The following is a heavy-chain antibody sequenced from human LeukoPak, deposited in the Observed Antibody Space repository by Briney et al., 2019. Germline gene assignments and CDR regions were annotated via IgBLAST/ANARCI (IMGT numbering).Heavy chain of an antibody. J-gene: IGHJ5*02. CDR3: ARGRRIAAAGSNWFDP. CDR1: GGSFSGYY. Sequence: SETLSLTCAVYGGSFSGYYWSWIRQPPGKGLEWIGEINHSGSTNYNPSLKSRVTISVDTSKNQFSLKLSSVTAADTAVYYCARGRRIAAAGSNWFDPWGQGTLVTVSS. CDR2: INHSGST. D-gene: IGHD6-13*01. V-gene: IGHV4-34*01.